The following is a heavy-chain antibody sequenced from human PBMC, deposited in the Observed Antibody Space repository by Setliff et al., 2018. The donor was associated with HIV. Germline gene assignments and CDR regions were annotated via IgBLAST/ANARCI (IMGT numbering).Heavy chain of an antibody. CDR1: GYTFTGYY. Sequence: ASVKVSCKASGYTFTGYYMHWVRQAPGQGLEWMGRINPNSGGTNYAQKFQGRVTMTRDTSISTAYMELSRLRSDDTAVYYCARVSRPTYYYDSSGCPFDYWGQGTLVTVSS. J-gene: IGHJ4*02. CDR3: ARVSRPTYYYDSSGCPFDY. V-gene: IGHV1-2*06. CDR2: INPNSGGT. D-gene: IGHD3-22*01.